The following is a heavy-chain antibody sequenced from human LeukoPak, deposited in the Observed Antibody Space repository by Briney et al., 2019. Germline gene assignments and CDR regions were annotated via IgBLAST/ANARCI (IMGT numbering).Heavy chain of an antibody. V-gene: IGHV3-53*01. CDR3: IVFGDSNH. J-gene: IGHJ5*02. D-gene: IGHD4-17*01. Sequence: GGSLRLSCAASGLTGSHNYVSWVRQAPGKGLEWVSAIHTSGDTCYADSVKGRFTISRDTSKNTLYFQINSLRVEDTAVYYCIVFGDSNHWGQGTLVTVSS. CDR1: GLTGSHNY. CDR2: IHTSGDT.